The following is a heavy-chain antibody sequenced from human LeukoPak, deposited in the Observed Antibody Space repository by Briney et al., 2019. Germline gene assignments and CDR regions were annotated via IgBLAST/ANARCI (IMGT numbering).Heavy chain of an antibody. J-gene: IGHJ4*02. D-gene: IGHD3-22*01. Sequence: GGSLRLSCVASGFTFSSYAMNWVRQAPGKGLEWVSLISGSGGNTYYADSVKGRFTISRDNSKNTLYLQMDSLRAEDTALYSCFGGSGYNSDYWGQGTLVTVSP. CDR2: ISGSGGNT. CDR3: FGGSGYNSDY. V-gene: IGHV3-23*01. CDR1: GFTFSSYA.